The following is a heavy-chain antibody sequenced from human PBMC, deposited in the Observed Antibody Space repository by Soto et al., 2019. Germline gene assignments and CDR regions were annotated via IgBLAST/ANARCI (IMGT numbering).Heavy chain of an antibody. J-gene: IGHJ4*02. V-gene: IGHV1-2*02. D-gene: IGHD3-22*01. CDR3: ARKAYYYDSSGYYYFDY. Sequence: ASVKVSCKASGYTFTDYYMHWVRQAPGQGLEWMGWINPNSGGTNYAQKFQGRVTMTGDTSISTAYMELSRLRSDDTAVYYCARKAYYYDSSGYYYFDYWGKGTLVTVS. CDR2: INPNSGGT. CDR1: GYTFTDYY.